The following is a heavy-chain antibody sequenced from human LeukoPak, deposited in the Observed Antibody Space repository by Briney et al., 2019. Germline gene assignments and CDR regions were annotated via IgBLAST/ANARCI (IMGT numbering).Heavy chain of an antibody. D-gene: IGHD2-21*02. CDR3: AKDSEDCGGDCYSAGFDY. CDR2: ISGSGGST. J-gene: IGHJ4*02. V-gene: IGHV3-23*01. CDR1: GFTFSSYG. Sequence: GGSLRLSCAASGFTFSSYGMSWVRQAPGKGLEWVSAISGSGGSTYYADSVKGRFTISRDNSKNTLYLQMNSLRAEDTAVYYCAKDSEDCGGDCYSAGFDYWGQGTLVTVSS.